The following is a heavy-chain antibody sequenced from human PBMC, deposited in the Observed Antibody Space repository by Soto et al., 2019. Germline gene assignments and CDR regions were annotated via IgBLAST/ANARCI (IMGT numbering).Heavy chain of an antibody. CDR1: GGSISSYY. CDR3: ASQKPGIAAAGSHFDY. Sequence: SETLSLTCTVSGGSISSYYWSWIRQPPGKGLEWIGYIYYSGSTNYNPSLKSRVTISVDTSKNQFSLKLSSVTAADTAVYYCASQKPGIAAAGSHFDYWGQGTLVTVSS. V-gene: IGHV4-59*01. J-gene: IGHJ4*02. CDR2: IYYSGST. D-gene: IGHD6-13*01.